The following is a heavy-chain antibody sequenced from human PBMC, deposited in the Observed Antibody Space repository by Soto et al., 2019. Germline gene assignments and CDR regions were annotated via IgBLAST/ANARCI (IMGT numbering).Heavy chain of an antibody. V-gene: IGHV4-59*01. CDR3: ARDSSSGVDY. CDR2: IYYSGST. Sequence: KPSETLSLTCTVSGGSISSYYWSWIRQPPGKGLEWIGYIYYSGSTNYNPSLKSRVTISVDTSKNQFSLKLSSVTAADTAVYYCARDSSSGVDYWGQGTLVTVSS. J-gene: IGHJ4*02. CDR1: GGSISSYY. D-gene: IGHD6-13*01.